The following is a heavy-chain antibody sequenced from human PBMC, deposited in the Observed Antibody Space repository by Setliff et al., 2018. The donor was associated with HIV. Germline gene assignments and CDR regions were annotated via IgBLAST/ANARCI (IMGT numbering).Heavy chain of an antibody. Sequence: AASVKVSCKASGYTFTSYGISWVRQAPGQGLQWMGWISGYNGNTHYAQKVQGRVTMTTDTSTSTAYMELSRLISDDTAVYYCAREERYYDGKGALDYWGQGTLVTVSS. V-gene: IGHV1-18*01. CDR1: GYTFTSYG. D-gene: IGHD3-22*01. J-gene: IGHJ4*02. CDR2: ISGYNGNT. CDR3: AREERYYDGKGALDY.